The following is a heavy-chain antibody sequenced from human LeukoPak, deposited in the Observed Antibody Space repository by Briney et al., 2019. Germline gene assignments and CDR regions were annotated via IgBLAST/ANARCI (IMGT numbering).Heavy chain of an antibody. V-gene: IGHV3-30-3*01. Sequence: GRSLRLSCAASGFTFSSYTMHWVRHAPGQGLGWVAVISYDGSNKYYADSVKGRFTISGDTSKNTLYLQMNSLRAEDTAVYYCARDRCSSTSCYTHYFDYWGQGTLDTVPS. CDR2: ISYDGSNK. CDR3: ARDRCSSTSCYTHYFDY. D-gene: IGHD2-2*02. J-gene: IGHJ4*02. CDR1: GFTFSSYT.